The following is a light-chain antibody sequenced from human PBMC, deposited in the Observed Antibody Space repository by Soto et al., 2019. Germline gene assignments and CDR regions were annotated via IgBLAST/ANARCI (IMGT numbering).Light chain of an antibody. V-gene: IGKV1-5*01. J-gene: IGKJ1*01. CDR2: DAS. Sequence: DIQMTQSPSALSASVGDRVTITCRASQNINTWLAWFRQIPGKAPKLLIYDASSLESGVPSRFSGSGSDTDFPLTITNLQPDDVAIYYCQQYYSYSRTFGQGTKVEI. CDR3: QQYYSYSRT. CDR1: QNINTW.